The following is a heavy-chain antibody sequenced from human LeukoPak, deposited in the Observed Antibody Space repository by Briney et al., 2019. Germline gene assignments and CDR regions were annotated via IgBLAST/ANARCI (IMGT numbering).Heavy chain of an antibody. D-gene: IGHD5-18*01. CDR2: INHSGST. J-gene: IGHJ6*02. Sequence: SETLSLTCAVYGGSFSGYYWSWIRQPPGEGLEWIGEINHSGSTNYNPSLKSRVTISVDTSKNQFSLKLSSVTAADTAVYYCARDRIQLWSYYYYGMDVWGQGTTVTVSS. V-gene: IGHV4-34*01. CDR3: ARDRIQLWSYYYYGMDV. CDR1: GGSFSGYY.